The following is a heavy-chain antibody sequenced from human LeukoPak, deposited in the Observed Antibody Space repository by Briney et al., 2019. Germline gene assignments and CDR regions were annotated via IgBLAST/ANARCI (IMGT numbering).Heavy chain of an antibody. D-gene: IGHD1-14*01. V-gene: IGHV3-23*01. CDR2: ISGGGGST. CDR1: EFTFSNYA. J-gene: IGHJ5*02. CDR3: AKGSGINHYHWIDP. Sequence: GGSLRLSCAASEFTFSNYAMNWVRQAPGKGLEWVSGISGGGGSTYYADAVKGRFTISRDNSKNTLYLQMDSLRAEDTALYYCAKGSGINHYHWIDPWGQGTLVTVSS.